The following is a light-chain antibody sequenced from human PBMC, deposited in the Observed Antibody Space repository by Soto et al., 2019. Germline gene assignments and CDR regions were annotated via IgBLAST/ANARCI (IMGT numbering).Light chain of an antibody. CDR3: QQYSNWPS. J-gene: IGKJ4*01. CDR2: GAS. Sequence: EIEMTQSPDTVSVSAGEKVTLSCRASRHVGSNLAWYQQKPGQVPRLLMYGASTRATGTPARFSGSRSGTEFTLTISSLQSEDLAVYYCQQYSNWPSFGGGTKVEIK. V-gene: IGKV3-15*01. CDR1: RHVGSN.